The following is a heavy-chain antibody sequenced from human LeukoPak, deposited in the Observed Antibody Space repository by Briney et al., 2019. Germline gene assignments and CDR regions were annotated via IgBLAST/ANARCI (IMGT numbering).Heavy chain of an antibody. J-gene: IGHJ4*02. Sequence: GGSLRLSCAASGFTFSSYSMNWVRQAPGKRLEWVSAISGSGGSTYYADSVKGRFTISRDNSKNTLYLQMNSLRAEDTAVYYCAKGDYGDYPDKFDYWGQGTLVTVSS. V-gene: IGHV3-23*01. CDR1: GFTFSSYS. CDR3: AKGDYGDYPDKFDY. CDR2: ISGSGGST. D-gene: IGHD4-17*01.